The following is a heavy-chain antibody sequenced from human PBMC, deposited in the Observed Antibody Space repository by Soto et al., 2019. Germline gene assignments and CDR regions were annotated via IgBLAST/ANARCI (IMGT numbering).Heavy chain of an antibody. CDR3: AGLEKGGSSPRDYYYYYGMDV. CDR1: GGPISSSSYY. D-gene: IGHD6-6*01. CDR2: IYYTGYT. V-gene: IGHV4-39*01. J-gene: IGHJ6*02. Sequence: PSETLSLTCSVSGGPISSSSYYWGWIRQAPGKGLEWLATIYYTGYTYHNPSLKSHVTISVDTSKDQFSLELTSVTAADTALYYCAGLEKGGSSPRDYYYYYGMDVWGQGTTVTVSS.